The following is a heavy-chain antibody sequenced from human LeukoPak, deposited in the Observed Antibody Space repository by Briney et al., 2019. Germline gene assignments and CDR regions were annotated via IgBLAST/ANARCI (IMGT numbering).Heavy chain of an antibody. V-gene: IGHV1-69*04. J-gene: IGHJ4*02. D-gene: IGHD3-22*01. CDR3: ARAYYYDSSGHTLDY. CDR1: GGTFSSYA. Sequence: SVKVSCKASGGTFSSYAISWVRQAPRQGLEWMGRIIPILGIANYAQKFQGRVTITADKSTSTAYMELSSLRSEDTAVYYCARAYYYDSSGHTLDYWGQGTLVTVSS. CDR2: IIPILGIA.